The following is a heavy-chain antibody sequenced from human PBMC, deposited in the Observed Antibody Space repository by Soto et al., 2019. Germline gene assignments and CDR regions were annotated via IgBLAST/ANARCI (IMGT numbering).Heavy chain of an antibody. CDR3: AKGDYDSSGYYPYYYYGMDV. CDR2: ISGSGGST. D-gene: IGHD3-22*01. Sequence: PGGSLRLSCAASGFTFISYAMSWVRQAPGKGLEWVSAISGSGGSTYYADSVKGRFTISRDNSKNTLYLQMNSLRAEDTAVYYCAKGDYDSSGYYPYYYYGMDVWGQGTTVTVSS. J-gene: IGHJ6*02. CDR1: GFTFISYA. V-gene: IGHV3-23*01.